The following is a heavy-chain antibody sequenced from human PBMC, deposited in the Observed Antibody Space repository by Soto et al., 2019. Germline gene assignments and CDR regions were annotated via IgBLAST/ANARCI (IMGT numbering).Heavy chain of an antibody. CDR1: GYTFADYG. Sequence: GASVKVSCKASGYTFADYGISWVRQAPGQGLEWLGWISGYNGNTNYAQKFQGRVTVTTDTSTSTAYLGLRNLRSDDTAVYYCARERDGSSWSGVEYLQHWGQGTLVTVSS. J-gene: IGHJ1*01. CDR3: ARERDGSSWSGVEYLQH. D-gene: IGHD6-13*01. V-gene: IGHV1-18*01. CDR2: ISGYNGNT.